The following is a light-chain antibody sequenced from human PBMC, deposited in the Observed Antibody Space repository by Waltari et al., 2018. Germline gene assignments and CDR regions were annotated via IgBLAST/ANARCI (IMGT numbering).Light chain of an antibody. CDR2: NNK. V-gene: IGLV1-44*01. CDR1: SSNIGINT. J-gene: IGLJ2*01. CDR3: GAGDDRLHGSV. Sequence: QSVLSQPPSVIGTPGQGVTISCSGSSSNIGINTLNWYQQLPGTAPKLLIYNNKQRPSGVPDRFSGSKSCTSASRAISGLRSEDEADYYCGAGDDRLHGSVFGGGTKLIVL.